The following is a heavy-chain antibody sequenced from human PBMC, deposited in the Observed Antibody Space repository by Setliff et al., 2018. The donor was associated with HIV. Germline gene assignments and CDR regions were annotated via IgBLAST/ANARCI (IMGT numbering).Heavy chain of an antibody. CDR3: ARSVIGYYYYGMDV. J-gene: IGHJ6*02. V-gene: IGHV3-23*01. D-gene: IGHD3-10*01. Sequence: GGSLRLSCAASGFTFSNYDMTWVRQAPGKGLEWVSGVSGSGGFTSYADSVKGRFTISRHNSKNTLYLQMNSLRAEDTAVYYCARSVIGYYYYGMDVWGQGTLVTVSS. CDR2: VSGSGGFT. CDR1: GFTFSNYD.